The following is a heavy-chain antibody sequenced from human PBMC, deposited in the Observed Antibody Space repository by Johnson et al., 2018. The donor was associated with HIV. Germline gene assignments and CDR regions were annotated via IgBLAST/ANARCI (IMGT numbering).Heavy chain of an antibody. CDR3: ARSPRIVVVVAATVGHAFDI. J-gene: IGHJ3*02. V-gene: IGHV3-69-1*01. D-gene: IGHD2-15*01. CDR2: ISSGSTI. CDR1: EFTFTNYA. Sequence: VQLVESGGDLVQPGGSLRLSCAASEFTFTNYAMSWVRQAPGEGLEWVSTISSGSTIYYADSVKGRFTISRDNAKKSQYLQMNSLRAEDTAVYYCARSPRIVVVVAATVGHAFDIWGQGTMVTVSS.